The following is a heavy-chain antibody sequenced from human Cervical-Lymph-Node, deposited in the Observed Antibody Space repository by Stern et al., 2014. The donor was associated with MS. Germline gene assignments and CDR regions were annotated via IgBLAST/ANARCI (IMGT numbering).Heavy chain of an antibody. V-gene: IGHV1-2*04. Sequence: QVQLVPSGAEVKKPGASVKVSCKASGYSFTGYYIHWVRRAPGKGLEWMGGIDPTSGGANYATRFQGWVTLTRDTSISTTYMELSSLRSDDTAIYYCARQYCSGGKCHSSAYNYNGMDVWGQGTTVTVSS. CDR2: IDPTSGGA. D-gene: IGHD2-15*01. CDR3: ARQYCSGGKCHSSAYNYNGMDV. CDR1: GYSFTGYY. J-gene: IGHJ6*02.